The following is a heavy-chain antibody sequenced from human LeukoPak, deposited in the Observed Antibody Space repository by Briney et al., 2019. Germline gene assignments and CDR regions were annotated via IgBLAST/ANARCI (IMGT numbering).Heavy chain of an antibody. J-gene: IGHJ4*02. CDR3: TRGSSWYVITY. CDR1: GFTVRSNY. V-gene: IGHV3-53*01. Sequence: GGSLRLSCAASGFTVRSNYMSWVRQAPGKGLEWISLTYSNGTTYYADSVKGRFIISRDISKNTVYLQMNTLRAEDTAVYYCTRGSSWYVITYWGRGTLVTVSS. D-gene: IGHD6-13*01. CDR2: TYSNGTT.